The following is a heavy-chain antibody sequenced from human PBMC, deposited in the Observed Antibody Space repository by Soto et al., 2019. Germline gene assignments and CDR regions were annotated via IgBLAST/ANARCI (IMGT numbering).Heavy chain of an antibody. CDR2: INHSGST. CDR3: ARGPRKGYCSSTSCYVGNWFDP. Sequence: SETLSLTCTVYGGSFSCYYLSWIRQPPGKGLEWIGEINHSGSTNYNPSLKSRVTISVDTSKNQFSLKLSSVTAADTAVYYCARGPRKGYCSSTSCYVGNWFDPWGQGTLVTVSS. J-gene: IGHJ5*02. D-gene: IGHD2-2*01. V-gene: IGHV4-34*01. CDR1: GGSFSCYY.